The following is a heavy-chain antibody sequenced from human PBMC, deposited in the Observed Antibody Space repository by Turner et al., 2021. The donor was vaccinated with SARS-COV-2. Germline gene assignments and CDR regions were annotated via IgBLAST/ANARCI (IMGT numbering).Heavy chain of an antibody. Sequence: QVQLVESGGGVVQPGRSLRLSCAAYGFTFSIYGMHWVRQAPGKGLEWVAVISYDGSNKYYADSVKGRFTISRDNSKNTLYLQMNSLRAEDTAVYYCAKSYSGSHWDRNDYWGQGTLVTVSS. V-gene: IGHV3-30*18. J-gene: IGHJ4*02. D-gene: IGHD1-26*01. CDR2: ISYDGSNK. CDR3: AKSYSGSHWDRNDY. CDR1: GFTFSIYG.